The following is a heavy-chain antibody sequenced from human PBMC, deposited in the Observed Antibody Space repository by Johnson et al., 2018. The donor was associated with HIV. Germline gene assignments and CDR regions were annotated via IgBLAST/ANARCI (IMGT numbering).Heavy chain of an antibody. J-gene: IGHJ3*01. CDR1: GFTVSSNY. D-gene: IGHD5-18*01. V-gene: IGHV3-53*01. CDR2: IYTGDST. CDR3: AKDRTIHDAFDV. Sequence: VQLVESGGGLIHPGGSLRLSCAASGFTVSSNYMSWVRQAPGKGLEWVSVIYTGDSTSYADSVKGRFTISTDTSKNTLYLQMNALRAEDTAVYYCAKDRTIHDAFDVWGQGTMVTVSS.